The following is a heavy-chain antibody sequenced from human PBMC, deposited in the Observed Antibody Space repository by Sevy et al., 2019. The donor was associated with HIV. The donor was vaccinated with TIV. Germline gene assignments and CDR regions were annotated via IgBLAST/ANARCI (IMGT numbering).Heavy chain of an antibody. J-gene: IGHJ3*02. V-gene: IGHV3-48*02. CDR3: GTQSYDYVWGSYRFGAFDI. CDR2: ISSSSSTI. CDR1: GFTFSSYS. D-gene: IGHD3-16*02. Sequence: GGSLRLSCAASGFTFSSYSMKWVRQAPGKGLEWVSYISSSSSTIYYADSVKGRFTISRDNAKNSLYLQMNSLRDEDTAVYYCGTQSYDYVWGSYRFGAFDIWGQGTMVTVSS.